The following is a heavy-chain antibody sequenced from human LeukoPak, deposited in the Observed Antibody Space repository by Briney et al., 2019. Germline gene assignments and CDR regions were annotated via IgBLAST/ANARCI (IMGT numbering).Heavy chain of an antibody. J-gene: IGHJ4*02. CDR1: GGSISSYY. V-gene: IGHV4-59*01. Sequence: PSETLSLTCTVSGGSISSYYWSWIRQPPGKGLEWIGYIYYSGSTNYNPSLKSRVTISVDTSKNQLSLKLSSVTAADTAVYYCARKSVDTAMVTALSHWGQGTLVTVSS. D-gene: IGHD5-18*01. CDR3: ARKSVDTAMVTALSH. CDR2: IYYSGST.